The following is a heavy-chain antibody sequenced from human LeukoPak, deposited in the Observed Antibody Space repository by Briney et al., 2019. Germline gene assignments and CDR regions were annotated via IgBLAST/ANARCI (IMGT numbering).Heavy chain of an antibody. CDR2: INPNSGGT. D-gene: IGHD5-18*01. Sequence: ASVKVSCKASGYTFTGYYMHWVRQSPGQGLEWLGWINPNSGGTNYAQKFQGRVSMTRDTSISTAYMKLSRLRSDDTAVYYCARPPFLRGYSYGFWGQGTLVTVSS. J-gene: IGHJ4*02. V-gene: IGHV1-2*02. CDR3: ARPPFLRGYSYGF. CDR1: GYTFTGYY.